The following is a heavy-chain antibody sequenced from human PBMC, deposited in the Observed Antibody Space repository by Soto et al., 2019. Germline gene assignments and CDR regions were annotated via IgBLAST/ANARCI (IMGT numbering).Heavy chain of an antibody. V-gene: IGHV3-53*04. CDR2: IYSGGST. CDR1: GFTVSSNY. J-gene: IGHJ5*02. CDR3: AREVGHGWFDP. Sequence: EVQLVESGGGLVQPGGSLRLSCAASGFTVSSNYMSWVRQAPGKGLEWVSVIYSGGSTYYADYVKGRFTISRHNSKNTLYLQMTSLRSEDTAVYYCAREVGHGWFDPWGQGTLVTVSS.